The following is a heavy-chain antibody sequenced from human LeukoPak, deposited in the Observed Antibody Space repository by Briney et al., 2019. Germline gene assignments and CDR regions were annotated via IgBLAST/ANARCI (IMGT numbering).Heavy chain of an antibody. CDR3: AKDTMVAFGGVIQFYFDF. Sequence: ASVQVSCKTSGYTFSGYYLHWVRQAPAQGLEWMGWINPNSGGTNYAQKFQGRVTMTRATSISTAYMELSSLRSDDTAVYYCAKDTMVAFGGVIQFYFDFWGQGTLVTDSS. V-gene: IGHV1-2*02. CDR2: INPNSGGT. J-gene: IGHJ4*02. D-gene: IGHD3-16*01. CDR1: GYTFSGYY.